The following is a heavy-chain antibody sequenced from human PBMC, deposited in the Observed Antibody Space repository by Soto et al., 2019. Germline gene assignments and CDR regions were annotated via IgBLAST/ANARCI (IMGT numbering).Heavy chain of an antibody. CDR2: IRSKGNNYAT. Sequence: GGSLRLSCAASGFTFSRSAMHWVRQASGKGLEWVGRIRSKGNNYATAYGASLKGRFTISRDDSKNTAYLQMNSLNTEDTAVCYCSRQASDFWSGKPQYYMDVWGKGTTVTVSS. CDR3: SRQASDFWSGKPQYYMDV. CDR1: GFTFSRSA. J-gene: IGHJ6*03. V-gene: IGHV3-73*01. D-gene: IGHD3-3*01.